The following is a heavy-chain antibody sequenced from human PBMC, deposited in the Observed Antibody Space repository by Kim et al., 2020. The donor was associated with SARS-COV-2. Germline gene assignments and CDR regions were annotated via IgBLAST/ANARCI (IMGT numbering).Heavy chain of an antibody. J-gene: IGHJ2*01. CDR3: ARDPFGEFYWYFDL. CDR1: GFTFSSYG. Sequence: GGSLRLSCAASGFTFSSYGMHWVRQAPGKGLEWVAVIWYDGSNKYYADSVKGRFTISRDNSKNTLYLQMNSLRAEDTAVYYCARDPFGEFYWYFDLWGRGTLVTVSS. D-gene: IGHD3-10*01. CDR2: IWYDGSNK. V-gene: IGHV3-33*01.